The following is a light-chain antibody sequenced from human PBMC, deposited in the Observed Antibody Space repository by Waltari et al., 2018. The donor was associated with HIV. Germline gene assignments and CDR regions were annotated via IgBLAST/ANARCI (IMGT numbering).Light chain of an antibody. V-gene: IGKV3-20*01. CDR3: LKYGSLPYS. Sequence: IVLTQSPGTLSLSPGDRATLSCRASQSVPRTFLAWYQQKRGQTPRLLIYGASSRASGIPDRFRGGGSGADVTLTVSRLEPEDFAVYDCLKYGSLPYSFGQGTNLEIK. CDR2: GAS. CDR1: QSVPRTF. J-gene: IGKJ2*03.